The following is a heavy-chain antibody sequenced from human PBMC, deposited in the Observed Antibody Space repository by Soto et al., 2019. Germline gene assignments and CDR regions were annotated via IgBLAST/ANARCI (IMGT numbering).Heavy chain of an antibody. CDR2: IYFSGST. CDR1: GGSISSYY. D-gene: IGHD1-26*01. CDR3: ARYSGSYYDHDAFDI. J-gene: IGHJ3*02. Sequence: SETLSLTCTVSGGSISSYYWSCIRQPPGKGLEWIGYIYFSGSTNYNPSLKSRVTISVDTSKNQFSLKLSSVTAADTAVYYCARYSGSYYDHDAFDIWGQGTVVTVSS. V-gene: IGHV4-59*01.